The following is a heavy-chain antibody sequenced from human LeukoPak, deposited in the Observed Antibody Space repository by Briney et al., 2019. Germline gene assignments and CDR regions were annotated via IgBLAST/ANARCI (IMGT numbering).Heavy chain of an antibody. CDR1: GFTFSSYS. CDR2: ISSSSSYI. J-gene: IGHJ5*02. D-gene: IGHD6-19*01. V-gene: IGHV3-21*01. Sequence: GGSLRLSCAASGFTFSSYSMNWVRLAPGKGLEWVSSISSSSSYIYYADSVMGRFTISRDNAKNSLYLQMNSLRAEDTAVYYCARDLIAVAGTASPTAPNWFDPWGQGTLVTVSS. CDR3: ARDLIAVAGTASPTAPNWFDP.